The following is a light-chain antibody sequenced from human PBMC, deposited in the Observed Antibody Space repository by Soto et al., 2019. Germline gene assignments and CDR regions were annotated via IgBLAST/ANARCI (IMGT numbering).Light chain of an antibody. V-gene: IGKV1-39*01. CDR2: AAS. Sequence: DIQMTQSPSSLSASVGDRVTITCRASQSINTYLNWYQQKPGKAPNLLIYAASNLQSGVPSRFSGIGSGTDFTLTISSLQTEDIATYYCQQSYGTPMSTFGQGTKLEIK. J-gene: IGKJ2*01. CDR3: QQSYGTPMST. CDR1: QSINTY.